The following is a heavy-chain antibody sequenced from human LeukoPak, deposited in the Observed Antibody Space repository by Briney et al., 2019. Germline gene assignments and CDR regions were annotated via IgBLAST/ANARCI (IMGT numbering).Heavy chain of an antibody. CDR2: ISYDGSNK. CDR1: GFTFSSYG. D-gene: IGHD2-2*01. V-gene: IGHV3-30*18. J-gene: IGHJ4*02. CDR3: AKDLGAYQLPPH. Sequence: PGGSLRLSCAASGFTFSSYGMHWVRQAPGKGLEWVAVISYDGSNKYYADSVKGRFTISRDNSKNTLYLQMSSLRAEDTAVYYCAKDLGAYQLPPHWGQGTLVTVSS.